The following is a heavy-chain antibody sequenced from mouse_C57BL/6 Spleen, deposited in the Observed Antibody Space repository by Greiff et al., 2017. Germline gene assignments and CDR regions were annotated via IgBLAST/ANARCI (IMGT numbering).Heavy chain of an antibody. CDR3: ARPGHYYGSSHWYFDV. CDR1: GYTFTSYW. CDR2: INPSNGGT. J-gene: IGHJ1*03. V-gene: IGHV1-53*01. D-gene: IGHD1-1*01. Sequence: VQLQQSGTELVKPGASVKLSCKASGYTFTSYWMHWVKQRPGQGLEWIGNINPSNGGTNYNEKFKSKATLTVDKSSSTAYMQLSSLTSEDSAVYYCARPGHYYGSSHWYFDVWGTGTTVTVSS.